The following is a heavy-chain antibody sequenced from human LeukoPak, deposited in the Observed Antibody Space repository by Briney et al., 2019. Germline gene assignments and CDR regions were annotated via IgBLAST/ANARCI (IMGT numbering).Heavy chain of an antibody. CDR3: ARQRITGGYYDSSGYYY. CDR1: GGSISSSSYY. J-gene: IGHJ4*02. D-gene: IGHD3-22*01. Sequence: PSETLSLTCTVSGGSISSSSYYWGWIRQPPGKGLEWIGRIYYSGSTYYNPSLKSRVTISVDTSKNQFSLKLSSVTAADTAVYYCARQRITGGYYDSSGYYYWGQGTLVTVSS. V-gene: IGHV4-39*01. CDR2: IYYSGST.